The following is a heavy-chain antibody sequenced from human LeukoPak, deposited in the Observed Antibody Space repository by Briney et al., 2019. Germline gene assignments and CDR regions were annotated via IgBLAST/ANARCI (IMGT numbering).Heavy chain of an antibody. CDR2: ISSSGTTI. J-gene: IGHJ4*02. CDR1: GFRFSSYD. CDR3: ARDHYYDSTSDY. D-gene: IGHD3-22*01. Sequence: GGSLRLSCAASGFRFSSYDMNWVRQAPGKGLEWVSYISSSGTTIYYADSVKGRFTISRGNAQNSLYLHMNSLRAEDTAVYYCARDHYYDSTSDYWGQGTLVTVSS. V-gene: IGHV3-48*03.